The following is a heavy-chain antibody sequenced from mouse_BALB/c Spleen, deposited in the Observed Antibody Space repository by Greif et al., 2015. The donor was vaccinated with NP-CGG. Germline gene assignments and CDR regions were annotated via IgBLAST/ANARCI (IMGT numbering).Heavy chain of an antibody. V-gene: IGHV5-4*02. CDR1: GFTFSDYY. CDR3: ARDGVTGTGFDY. D-gene: IGHD4-1*01. CDR2: ISDGGSYT. J-gene: IGHJ2*01. Sequence: EVNLVESGGGLVKPGGSLKLSCAASGFTFSDYYMYWVRQTPEKRLEWVATISDGGSYTYYPDSVKGRLTISRDNAKNNLYLQMSSLKSEDTAMYYCARDGVTGTGFDYWGQGTTLTVSS.